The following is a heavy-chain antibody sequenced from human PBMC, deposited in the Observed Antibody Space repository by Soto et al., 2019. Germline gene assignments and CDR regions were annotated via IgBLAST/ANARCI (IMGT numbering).Heavy chain of an antibody. D-gene: IGHD6-13*01. V-gene: IGHV3-11*06. J-gene: IGHJ4*02. Sequence: GGSLRLSCAASGFTFSDYYMSWIRQAPGKGLEWVSYISSSSSYTNYADSVKGRFTISRDNAKNSLYLQMNSLRAEDTAVYYCARDMRSHSSWYGATGYWGQGTLVTVSS. CDR2: ISSSSSYT. CDR3: ARDMRSHSSWYGATGY. CDR1: GFTFSDYY.